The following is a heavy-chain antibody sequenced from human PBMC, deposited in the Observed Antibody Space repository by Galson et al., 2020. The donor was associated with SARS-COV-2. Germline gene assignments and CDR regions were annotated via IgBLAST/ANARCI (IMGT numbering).Heavy chain of an antibody. Sequence: PGGSLRLSCAASGFTFDDYAMHWVRQAPGKGLEWVSGISWNSGSIGYADSVKGRFTISRDNAKNSLYLQMNSLRAEDTALYYCVSFGVVSNYYYGMDVWGQGTTVTVSS. CDR3: VSFGVVSNYYYGMDV. J-gene: IGHJ6*02. D-gene: IGHD3-3*01. V-gene: IGHV3-9*01. CDR1: GFTFDDYA. CDR2: ISWNSGSI.